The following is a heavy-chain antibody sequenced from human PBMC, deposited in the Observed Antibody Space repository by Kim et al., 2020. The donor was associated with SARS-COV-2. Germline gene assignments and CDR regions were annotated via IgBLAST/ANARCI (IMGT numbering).Heavy chain of an antibody. V-gene: IGHV3-9*01. CDR2: ISWNSGTI. J-gene: IGHJ6*02. CDR3: AKDISPITILGGGYYGMDV. D-gene: IGHD3-3*01. CDR1: GFTFDDYA. Sequence: GGSLRLSCAASGFTFDDYAMHWVRQVPGKGLEWVSGISWNSGTIGYADSVKGRFTISRDNAKNSLYLQMNSLRAEDTALYYCAKDISPITILGGGYYGMDVWGQGTTFTVSS.